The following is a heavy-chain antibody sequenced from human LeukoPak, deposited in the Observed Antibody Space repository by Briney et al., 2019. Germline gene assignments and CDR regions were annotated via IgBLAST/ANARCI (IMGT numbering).Heavy chain of an antibody. J-gene: IGHJ2*01. V-gene: IGHV4-61*02. CDR3: ARSAISIVWYFDL. D-gene: IGHD1-26*01. CDR2: IYTSGST. Sequence: PSETLSLTCTVSGGSISSGSYYWSWIRQPAGKGLEWIGRIYTSGSTNYNPSLKSRVTISVDKSKNQFSLNLSSVTAADTAVYYCARSAISIVWYFDLWGRGTLVTVSS. CDR1: GGSISSGSYY.